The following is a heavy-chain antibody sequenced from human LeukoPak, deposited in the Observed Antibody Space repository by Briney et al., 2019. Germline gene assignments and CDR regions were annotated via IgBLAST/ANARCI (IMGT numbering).Heavy chain of an antibody. V-gene: IGHV3-23*01. CDR3: AKERGIVGATRTTGPFDY. D-gene: IGHD1-26*01. Sequence: SGGSLRLSCAASGFTFSSYAMSWVRQAPGKGLEWVSAISGSGGSTYYADSVKGRFTISRDNSKNTLYLQMNSLRAEDTAVYYCAKERGIVGATRTTGPFDYWGQGTLVTVSS. CDR2: ISGSGGST. J-gene: IGHJ4*02. CDR1: GFTFSSYA.